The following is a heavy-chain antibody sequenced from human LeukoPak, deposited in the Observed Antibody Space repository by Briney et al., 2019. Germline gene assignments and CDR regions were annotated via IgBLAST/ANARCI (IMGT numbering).Heavy chain of an antibody. CDR3: TRDKHGVFDY. D-gene: IGHD2-21*01. V-gene: IGHV4-59*01. Sequence: PSETLSLTCTVSGGSISSYYWSWIRQPPGKGLEWIGYIYYSGSTNYNPSLKSRVTISVDTSKNQFSLKLSSVTAADTAVYYCTRDKHGVFDYWGQGTLVTVSS. J-gene: IGHJ4*02. CDR2: IYYSGST. CDR1: GGSISSYY.